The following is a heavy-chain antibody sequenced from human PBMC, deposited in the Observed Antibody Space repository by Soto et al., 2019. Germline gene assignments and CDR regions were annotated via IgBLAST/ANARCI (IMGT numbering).Heavy chain of an antibody. V-gene: IGHV3-23*01. CDR2: ISGNGGST. Sequence: GGSLRLSCGASGFTFSVYAMTWVRQAPGKGLEWVSAISGNGGSTYYADSVKGRFTISRDNSKSTLHLQMNSLRVEDTAVYHCAKDRTFGPPLVRFDSWGQGTLVTVS. D-gene: IGHD6-6*01. CDR1: GFTFSVYA. CDR3: AKDRTFGPPLVRFDS. J-gene: IGHJ4*02.